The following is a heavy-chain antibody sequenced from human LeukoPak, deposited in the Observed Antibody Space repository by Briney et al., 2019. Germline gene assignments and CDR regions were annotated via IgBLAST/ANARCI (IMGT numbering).Heavy chain of an antibody. CDR2: ISSSGSTI. CDR1: GFTFSDYY. J-gene: IGHJ5*02. D-gene: IGHD2-2*01. V-gene: IGHV3-11*01. CDR3: ARDIGTSYNWFDP. Sequence: PGGSPRLSCAASGFTFSDYYMSWIRQAPGKGLEWVSYISSSGSTIYYADSVKGRFTISRDNAKNSLYLQMNSLRAEDTAVYYCARDIGTSYNWFDPWGQGTLVTVSS.